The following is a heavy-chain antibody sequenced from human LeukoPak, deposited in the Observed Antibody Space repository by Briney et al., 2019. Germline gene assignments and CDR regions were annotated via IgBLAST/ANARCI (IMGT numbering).Heavy chain of an antibody. CDR1: GGSISSGGYY. D-gene: IGHD2-21*01. J-gene: IGHJ4*02. CDR3: ARGRVSNFDY. CDR2: IYYSGST. V-gene: IGHV4-31*03. Sequence: TSQTLSLTCTVSGGSISSGGYYWSWIRLHPGKGLEWIGYIYYSGSTYYNPSLKSRVTISVDTSKNQFSLKLSSVTAADTAVYYCARGRVSNFDYWGQGTLVTVSS.